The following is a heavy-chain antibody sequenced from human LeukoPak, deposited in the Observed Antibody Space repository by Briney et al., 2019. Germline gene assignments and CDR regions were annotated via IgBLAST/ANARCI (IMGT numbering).Heavy chain of an antibody. Sequence: PSETLSLTCTVSGGSISSGSYYWSWIRQPAGKGLEWIGRIYTSGSTNYNPSLKSRVTISVDTSKNQFSLKLSSVTAADTAVYYCARDRGFGEFPHWFDPWGQGTLVTVSS. J-gene: IGHJ5*02. CDR1: GGSISSGSYY. V-gene: IGHV4-61*02. D-gene: IGHD3-10*01. CDR3: ARDRGFGEFPHWFDP. CDR2: IYTSGST.